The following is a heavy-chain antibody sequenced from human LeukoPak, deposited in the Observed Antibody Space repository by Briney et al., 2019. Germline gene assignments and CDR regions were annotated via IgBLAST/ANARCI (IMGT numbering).Heavy chain of an antibody. Sequence: PGGSLRLFCGASGFTVSTNYMSWVRQAPGKGLEWVSIIYSGGSTYYADSVKGRFTISRDNSKNTLYLQMNSLRAEDTAVYYCASYRYGSSFAFDIWGQGTMVTVSS. CDR2: IYSGGST. D-gene: IGHD6-6*01. J-gene: IGHJ3*02. CDR3: ASYRYGSSFAFDI. CDR1: GFTVSTNY. V-gene: IGHV3-66*01.